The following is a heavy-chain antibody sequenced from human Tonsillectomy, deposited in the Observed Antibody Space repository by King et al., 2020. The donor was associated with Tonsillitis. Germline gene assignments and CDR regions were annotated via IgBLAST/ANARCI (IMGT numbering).Heavy chain of an antibody. Sequence: VQLVESGGALVQPGGSLTLSCAASGFTFSNHAMSWVRQAPGKGLEWVSAFSGSVNSKNYADSVKGRFTISRDNSKNTLYLQMNSLRVEDTAVYYCARWGYDLWSSYYYYMDVWAKGPRSPSP. CDR1: GFTFSNHA. D-gene: IGHD3-3*01. V-gene: IGHV3-23*04. CDR2: FSGSVNSK. CDR3: ARWGYDLWSSYYYYMDV. J-gene: IGHJ6*03.